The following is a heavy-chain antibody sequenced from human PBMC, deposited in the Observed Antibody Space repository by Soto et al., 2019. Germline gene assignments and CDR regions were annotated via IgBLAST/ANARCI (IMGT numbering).Heavy chain of an antibody. D-gene: IGHD6-19*01. CDR3: ARRGSGWPPRWDY. J-gene: IGHJ4*02. CDR1: GGSISSYY. CDR2: ISYSGST. Sequence: QVQLQESGPGLVKPSETLSLTCTVSGGSISSYYWSWIRQPPGKGLEWIGYISYSGSTNYNPSLKRRVTISVDTSKNQFSLKLSSVTAADTAVYYCARRGSGWPPRWDYWGQGTRVTVSS. V-gene: IGHV4-59*08.